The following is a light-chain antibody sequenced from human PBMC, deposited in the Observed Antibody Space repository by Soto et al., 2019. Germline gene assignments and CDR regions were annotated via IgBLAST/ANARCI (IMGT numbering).Light chain of an antibody. J-gene: IGLJ3*02. CDR1: SSDVGGYNH. CDR2: EVR. Sequence: QSALTQPASVSGSPGQSITISCTGTSSDVGGYNHVSWYQQHPGKAPKLIIYEVRNRPSGVSNRLSGSKSGNTASLTISGLQADDEADYHRCSYTSSSIRVFGGGTKLTVL. V-gene: IGLV2-14*01. CDR3: CSYTSSSIRV.